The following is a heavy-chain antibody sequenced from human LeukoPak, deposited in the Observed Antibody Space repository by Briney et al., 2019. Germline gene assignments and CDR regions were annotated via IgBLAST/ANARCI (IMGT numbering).Heavy chain of an antibody. CDR1: GYTLTELS. CDR2: FDPEDGET. D-gene: IGHD2-2*01. CDR3: ATEVYCSSTSCYHY. V-gene: IGHV1-24*01. Sequence: ASVKVSCKVSGYTLTELSMHWVRQAPGKGLEWMGGFDPEDGETIYAQKFRGRVTMTEDTSTDTAYLEQSSLRSEDTAVYYCATEVYCSSTSCYHYWGQGTLVTVSS. J-gene: IGHJ4*02.